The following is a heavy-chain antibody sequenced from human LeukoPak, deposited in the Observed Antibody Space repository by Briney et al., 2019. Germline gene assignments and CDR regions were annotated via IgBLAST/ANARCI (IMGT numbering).Heavy chain of an antibody. CDR2: IHYGGTT. V-gene: IGHV4-39*01. J-gene: IGHJ5*02. CDR3: TRHPASDYDFWSGYYTRPNWFDP. Sequence: PSETLSLTCTVSGVSIGSGYYWAWIRQPPGKGLEWIGSIHYGGTTHYNPSLQSRVTISADTSKNQFALDLRSVTAADTAVYYCTRHPASDYDFWSGYYTRPNWFDPWGQGTLVTVSS. D-gene: IGHD3-3*01. CDR1: GVSIGSGYY.